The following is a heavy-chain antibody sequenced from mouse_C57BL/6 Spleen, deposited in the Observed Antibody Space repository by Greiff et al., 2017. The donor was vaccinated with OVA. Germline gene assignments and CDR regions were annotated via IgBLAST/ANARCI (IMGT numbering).Heavy chain of an antibody. CDR1: GYTFTDYN. V-gene: IGHV1-18*01. CDR2: INPNNGGT. D-gene: IGHD3-3*01. Sequence: VQLQQSGPELVKPGASVKIPCKASGYTFTDYNMDWVKQSHGKSLEWIGDINPNNGGTIYNQKFKGKATLTVDKSSSTAYMELRSLTSEDTAVYCCARRDLTWFAYWGQGTLVTVSA. CDR3: ARRDLTWFAY. J-gene: IGHJ3*01.